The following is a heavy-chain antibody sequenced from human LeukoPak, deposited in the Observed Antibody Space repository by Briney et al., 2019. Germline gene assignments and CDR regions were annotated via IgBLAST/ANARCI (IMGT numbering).Heavy chain of an antibody. D-gene: IGHD3-16*01. V-gene: IGHV1-3*01. CDR3: ARSYSYAYQGLDP. J-gene: IGHJ5*02. CDR2: IYAGNGNT. Sequence: ASVKVSCKASGYNFTNYSMHWVRQAPGQRLEWMGWIYAGNGNTKYSPKFQGRVTLTRDTSASTAFMELSGLRSEDMAVYYCARSYSYAYQGLDPWGQGTLVTVSS. CDR1: GYNFTNYS.